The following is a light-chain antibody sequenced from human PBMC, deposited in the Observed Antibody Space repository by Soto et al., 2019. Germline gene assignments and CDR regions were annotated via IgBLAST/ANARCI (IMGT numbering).Light chain of an antibody. CDR1: SSDVGSYNR. CDR2: DVS. V-gene: IGLV2-18*02. CDR3: SSFTSRDTYV. Sequence: QSALTQPPSVSGSPGQSVAISCTGTSSDVGSYNRVSWYQQSPGTAPKLFIYDVSNRPSGVPDRFSGSKSGNTASLTISGLQAEDVADYYCSSFTSRDTYVFGTGTKVTVL. J-gene: IGLJ1*01.